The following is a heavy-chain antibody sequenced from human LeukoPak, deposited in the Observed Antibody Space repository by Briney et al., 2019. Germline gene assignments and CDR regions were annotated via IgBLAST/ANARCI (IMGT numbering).Heavy chain of an antibody. J-gene: IGHJ4*02. D-gene: IGHD3-22*01. Sequence: ASVKVSCKASGYTFTGYYMHWVRQAPGQGLEWMGWINPNSGGTNYAQKFQGRVTMTRDTSITTAYMQLSRLRSDDTAVYYCARADPTYYYDSSGYGYWGQGTLVTVSS. CDR3: ARADPTYYYDSSGYGY. CDR2: INPNSGGT. CDR1: GYTFTGYY. V-gene: IGHV1-2*02.